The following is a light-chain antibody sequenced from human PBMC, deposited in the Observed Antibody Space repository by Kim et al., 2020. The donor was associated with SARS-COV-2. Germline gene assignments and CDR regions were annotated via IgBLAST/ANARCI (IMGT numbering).Light chain of an antibody. Sequence: ALGQTVRITCQGDNLGSYYATWYQQKPGQAPELLIYGKNNRSSGIPDRFSGSNSGNTASLTITGTQAEDEADYYCNSRDSSGYHVVFGGGTQLTVL. J-gene: IGLJ2*01. CDR2: GKN. V-gene: IGLV3-19*01. CDR1: NLGSYY. CDR3: NSRDSSGYHVV.